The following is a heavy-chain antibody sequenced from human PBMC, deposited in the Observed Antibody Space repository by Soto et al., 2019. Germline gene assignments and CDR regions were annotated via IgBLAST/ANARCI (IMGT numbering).Heavy chain of an antibody. D-gene: IGHD3-10*01. Sequence: GGSLRLSCAASGFIFSSYSMNWFRQAPGKGLELVSSIRGSSSEMFYADSVKGRFTISRDNAKKSLYLQMNSLTVEDTAVYYCARDSGYGSGASVNHYLDFWGRGTLVTVSS. CDR1: GFIFSSYS. CDR3: ARDSGYGSGASVNHYLDF. CDR2: IRGSSSEM. V-gene: IGHV3-21*01. J-gene: IGHJ4*01.